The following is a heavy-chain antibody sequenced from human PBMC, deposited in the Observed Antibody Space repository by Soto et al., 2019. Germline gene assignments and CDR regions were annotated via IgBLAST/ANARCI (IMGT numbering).Heavy chain of an antibody. Sequence: SETLSLTCNVSGDTIGRFYWSWIRQSAEKGLEWIGRVYSTGGTAYNPALKGRVTISLDRSNNHVSLEMNSVTAADTAVYFCARELSGTGLDIWGRGTRVTVSS. V-gene: IGHV4-4*07. CDR2: VYSTGGT. CDR3: ARELSGTGLDI. J-gene: IGHJ6*02. CDR1: GDTIGRFY. D-gene: IGHD1-26*01.